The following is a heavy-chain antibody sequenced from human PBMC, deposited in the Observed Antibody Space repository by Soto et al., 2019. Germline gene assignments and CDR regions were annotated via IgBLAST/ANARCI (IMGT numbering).Heavy chain of an antibody. CDR3: ARGPAVWGSYRVDY. CDR1: GGSFSGYY. D-gene: IGHD3-16*02. CDR2: INHSGST. V-gene: IGHV4-34*01. Sequence: SETLSLTCAVYGGSFSGYYWSWIRQPPGKGLEWIGEINHSGSTNYNPSLKSRVTISVDTSKNQFSLKLSSVNAADTAVYYCARGPAVWGSYRVDYWGQGTLVTVSS. J-gene: IGHJ4*02.